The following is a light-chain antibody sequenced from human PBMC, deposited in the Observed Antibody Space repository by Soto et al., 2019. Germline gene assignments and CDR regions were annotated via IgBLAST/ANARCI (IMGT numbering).Light chain of an antibody. J-gene: IGLJ3*02. CDR3: CSYAGRSNWV. V-gene: IGLV2-11*01. Sequence: QSALTQPRSVSGSPGQSVTISCTGTSSDVGGYNFVSWYQQHPGKAPKLMIYDVTKRPSGVPDRFSGSTSGNTASLTISGLQTEDEADYYCCSYAGRSNWVFGGGTKLTV. CDR1: SSDVGGYNF. CDR2: DVT.